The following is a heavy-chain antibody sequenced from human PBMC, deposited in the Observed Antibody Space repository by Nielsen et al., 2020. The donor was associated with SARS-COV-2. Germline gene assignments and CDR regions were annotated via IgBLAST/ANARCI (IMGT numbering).Heavy chain of an antibody. CDR2: ISYDGSNK. V-gene: IGHV3-30-3*01. J-gene: IGHJ3*02. Sequence: GGSLRLSCAASGFTFSSYAMHWVRQAPGKGLEWVAVISYDGSNKYYADSVKGRFTISRDNSKNTLYLQMNSLRAEDTAAYYCARERTGTTYLKVDAFDIWGQGTMVTVSS. CDR1: GFTFSSYA. CDR3: ARERTGTTYLKVDAFDI. D-gene: IGHD1-7*01.